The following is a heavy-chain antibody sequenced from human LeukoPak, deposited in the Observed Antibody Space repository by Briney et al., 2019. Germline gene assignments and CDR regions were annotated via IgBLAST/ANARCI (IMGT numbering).Heavy chain of an antibody. CDR3: AKGPYSSSGNWFDP. J-gene: IGHJ5*02. Sequence: GGTLRLSCAASGFTFSSYAMSWVRQAPGKGLEWVSAISGSGGSTYYADSVKGRFTISRDNSKNTLYLQMNSLRAEDTAVYYCAKGPYSSSGNWFDPWGQGTLVTVSS. V-gene: IGHV3-23*01. D-gene: IGHD6-6*01. CDR2: ISGSGGST. CDR1: GFTFSSYA.